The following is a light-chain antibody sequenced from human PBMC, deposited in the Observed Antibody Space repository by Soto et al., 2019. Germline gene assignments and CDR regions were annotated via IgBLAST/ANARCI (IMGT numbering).Light chain of an antibody. CDR2: KAS. CDR3: QQYNSYSRT. J-gene: IGKJ1*01. Sequence: DIQMPQSPSTLSASVGDRVTITCRASQSVSIWLAWYQQKPGKAPKLLIYKASSLESGVPSRFSGSGSGTEFTLTISSLQPDDFATYYCQQYNSYSRTFGQGTKVEVK. CDR1: QSVSIW. V-gene: IGKV1-5*03.